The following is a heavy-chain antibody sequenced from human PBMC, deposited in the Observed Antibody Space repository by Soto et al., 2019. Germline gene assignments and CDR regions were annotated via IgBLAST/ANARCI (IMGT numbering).Heavy chain of an antibody. J-gene: IGHJ3*02. CDR1: GCTFTSYY. CDR3: ATALRGSGSYYNMGQDPFDI. V-gene: IGHV1-46*01. CDR2: INPSGGST. Sequence: GASVKVSCKASGCTFTSYYMHWVRQAPGQGLEWMGIINPSGGSTSYAQKFQGRVTMTRDTSTNTAYMELSSLRSEDTAVYYCATALRGSGSYYNMGQDPFDIWGKGTMVTVSS. D-gene: IGHD3-10*01.